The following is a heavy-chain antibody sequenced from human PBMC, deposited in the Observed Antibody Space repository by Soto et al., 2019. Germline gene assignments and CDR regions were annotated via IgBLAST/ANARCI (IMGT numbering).Heavy chain of an antibody. CDR2: VYHTGST. CDR3: AREPYDITGNRIDS. CDR1: CGSIIGDYY. Sequence: SETLSLTCTFSCGSIIGDYYWNWIRQAPGKGLEWIGYVYHTGSTYHNPSLKSRGSISVDTSNNQFSLKLSSVTAADTAVYFCAREPYDITGNRIDSWGQGIPVTVSS. D-gene: IGHD3-22*01. V-gene: IGHV4-30-4*01. J-gene: IGHJ5*01.